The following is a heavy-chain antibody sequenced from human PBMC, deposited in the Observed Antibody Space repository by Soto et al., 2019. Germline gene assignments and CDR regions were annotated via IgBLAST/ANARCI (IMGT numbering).Heavy chain of an antibody. V-gene: IGHV1-69*02. CDR2: IIPILGIA. J-gene: IGHJ4*02. CDR3: ARVHRDYGDYAYGY. Sequence: QVQLVQSGAEVKKPGSSGKVSCNASGGTFSRYTISWVRQAPGQGLEWMGRIIPILGIANYAQKFQESVTITADKSTSTAYMELSSLRSEDTAVYYCARVHRDYGDYAYGYWGQGTLVTVSS. CDR1: GGTFSRYT. D-gene: IGHD4-17*01.